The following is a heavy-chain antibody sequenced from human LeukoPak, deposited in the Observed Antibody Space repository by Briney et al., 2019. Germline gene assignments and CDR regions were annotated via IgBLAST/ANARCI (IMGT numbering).Heavy chain of an antibody. CDR3: AKSGGSGLIDY. J-gene: IGHJ4*02. V-gene: IGHV4-39*01. CDR2: IYSSGNT. CDR1: GGSISSSSYY. D-gene: IGHD1-26*01. Sequence: SETLSLTCTVSGGSISSSSYYWGWIRQPPGKGLEWIGNIYSSGNTYYNASLKSRVTIYIDTSKNQFSLNLSSVTAADTAVYYCAKSGGSGLIDYWGQGTLVTVSS.